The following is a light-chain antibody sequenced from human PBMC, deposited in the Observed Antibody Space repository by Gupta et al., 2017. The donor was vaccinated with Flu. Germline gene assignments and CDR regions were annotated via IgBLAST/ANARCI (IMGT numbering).Light chain of an antibody. J-gene: IGLJ2*01. V-gene: IGLV1-47*01. Sequence: QSVLTQPPSASGTPGQRVTISCSGSSSNIGSNYVYWYQQLPGTAPKLLIYRNNQRPSGVPDRFSSSKPDTSASLAISGLRSEDGADYYCAAWDDSLSGYVVFGGGTKLTVL. CDR2: RNN. CDR1: SSNIGSNY. CDR3: AAWDDSLSGYVV.